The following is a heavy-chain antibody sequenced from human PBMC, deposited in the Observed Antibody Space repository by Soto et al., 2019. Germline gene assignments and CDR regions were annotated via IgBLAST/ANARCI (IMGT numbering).Heavy chain of an antibody. CDR2: ISNDGNTR. CDR1: GFTFTNYA. V-gene: IGHV3-30*04. D-gene: IGHD5-12*01. CDR3: AASRTSASGSPIAY. J-gene: IGHJ4*02. Sequence: QVQLVESGGGVGQPGRSLRLSCAASGFTFTNYAMHWVRQAPGKGLEWVTVISNDGNTRYYVESVKGRFSISRDNLNNTLHVQVNTLKNEDTAVYYCAASRTSASGSPIAYWGQGTLVTVSS.